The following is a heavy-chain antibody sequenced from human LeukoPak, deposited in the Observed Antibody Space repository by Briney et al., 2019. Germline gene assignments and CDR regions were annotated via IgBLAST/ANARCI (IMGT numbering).Heavy chain of an antibody. J-gene: IGHJ5*02. D-gene: IGHD6-19*01. CDR2: IYHSGRT. V-gene: IGHV4-38-2*01. CDR1: GYSISSGYY. Sequence: SETLSLTCAVSGYSISSGYYWGWIRQPPGKGLEWIGSIYHSGRTYYNPSLTSRVTISVDTSKNQFSLKLTSVTAADTAVYYCATEVGQWLIRTWGQGTLVTVSS. CDR3: ATEVGQWLIRT.